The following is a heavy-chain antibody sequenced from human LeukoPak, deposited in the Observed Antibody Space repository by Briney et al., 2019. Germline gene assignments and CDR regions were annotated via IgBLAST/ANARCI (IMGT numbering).Heavy chain of an antibody. V-gene: IGHV4-39*07. CDR2: IYYSGST. CDR3: ARSSFSRARPMYAFDI. CDR1: GGSISSGSYY. Sequence: SETLSLTCTVSGGSISSGSYYWSWIRQPAGKGLEWIGSIYYSGSTYYNPSLKSRVTISVDTSKNQFSLKLSSVTAADTAVYYCARSSFSRARPMYAFDIWGQGTMVTVSS. J-gene: IGHJ3*02. D-gene: IGHD6-6*01.